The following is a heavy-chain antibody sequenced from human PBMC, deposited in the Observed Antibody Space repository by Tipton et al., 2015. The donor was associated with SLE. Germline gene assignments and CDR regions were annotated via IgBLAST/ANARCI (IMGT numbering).Heavy chain of an antibody. Sequence: TLSLTCTVSGGSISSYYWSWIRQPPGKGLEWIGSIYHSGSTYYNPSLKSRVTISVDTSKNQFSLKLSSVTAADTAVYYCARGSYDSSGYHNWEFDYWGQGTLVTVSS. D-gene: IGHD3-22*01. CDR1: GGSISSYY. CDR3: ARGSYDSSGYHNWEFDY. J-gene: IGHJ4*02. CDR2: IYHSGST. V-gene: IGHV4-59*01.